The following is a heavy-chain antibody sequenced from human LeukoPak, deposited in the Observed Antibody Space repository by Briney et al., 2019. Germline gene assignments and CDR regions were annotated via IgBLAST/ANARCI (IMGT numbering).Heavy chain of an antibody. CDR1: GGSFSGYY. D-gene: IGHD3-10*01. CDR3: ARVRIKSRVRGPFDY. CDR2: INHSGST. V-gene: IGHV4-34*01. Sequence: PSETLSLTCAVYGGSFSGYYWSWIRQPPGKGLEWIGEINHSGSTNYNPSLKSRVTISVDTSKNQFSLKLSSVTAADTAVYYCARVRIKSRVRGPFDYWGQGTLVTVSS. J-gene: IGHJ4*02.